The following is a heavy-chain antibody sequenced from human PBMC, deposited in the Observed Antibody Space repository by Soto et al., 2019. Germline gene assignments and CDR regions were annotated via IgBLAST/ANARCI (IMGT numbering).Heavy chain of an antibody. V-gene: IGHV4-4*02. Sequence: PSETLFLTCAVSSGSISSSNWWRWVRQPPGKGLEWIGEIYHSGSTNYNPSLKSRVIISVDKSKNQFSLKLSSVTAADTAVYYCVAMGSTVNYFDYWGQGTLVTVSS. CDR1: SGSISSSNW. D-gene: IGHD4-17*01. CDR3: VAMGSTVNYFDY. CDR2: IYHSGST. J-gene: IGHJ4*02.